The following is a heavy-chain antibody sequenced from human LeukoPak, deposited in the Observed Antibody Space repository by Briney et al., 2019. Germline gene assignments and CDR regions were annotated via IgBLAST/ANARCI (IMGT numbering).Heavy chain of an antibody. CDR1: GYTFTGYY. V-gene: IGHV1-2*02. D-gene: IGHD3-10*01. CDR3: AREANYYGSDKAGLDI. J-gene: IGHJ3*02. Sequence: ASVKVSCKAPGYTFTGYYMHWVRQAPGQGLEWMGWINFNSGGTNSAQKLQGRVTMTRDTSITTVYMDLTSLRSDDTAVYYCAREANYYGSDKAGLDIWGQGTMVTVSS. CDR2: INFNSGGT.